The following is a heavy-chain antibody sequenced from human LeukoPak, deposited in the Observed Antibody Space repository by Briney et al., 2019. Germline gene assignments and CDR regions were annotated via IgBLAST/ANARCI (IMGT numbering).Heavy chain of an antibody. CDR1: GYTFTSYY. V-gene: IGHV1-46*03. J-gene: IGHJ4*02. CDR3: ASWYCSSTSCFDY. CDR2: INPSGGST. Sequence: ASVKVSCKASGYTFTSYYMHWVRQAPGQGLEWMGIINPSGGSTSYAQKFQGRGTMTRDTSTGTVYMELSSLRSEDTAVYYCASWYCSSTSCFDYWGQGTLVTVSS. D-gene: IGHD2-2*01.